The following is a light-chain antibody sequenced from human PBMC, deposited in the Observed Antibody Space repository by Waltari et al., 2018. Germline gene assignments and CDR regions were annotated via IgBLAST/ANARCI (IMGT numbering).Light chain of an antibody. V-gene: IGKV1-39*01. CDR3: QQSFSSQWT. Sequence: DIQMTQSPSSLSASVGDTVTVTCRASQNLRTHLNWYQQKPATAPKPLIYAASTLHRVVPSRFSASASGTDFTLTVTNLQPDDFAVYFCQQSFSSQWTFGQGTRV. CDR2: AAS. J-gene: IGKJ1*01. CDR1: QNLRTH.